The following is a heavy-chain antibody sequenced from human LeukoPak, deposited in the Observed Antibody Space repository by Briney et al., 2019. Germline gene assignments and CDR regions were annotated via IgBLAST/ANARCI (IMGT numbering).Heavy chain of an antibody. CDR1: GFTFSTYA. D-gene: IGHD2-15*01. CDR2: IGGSGDST. J-gene: IGHJ4*02. Sequence: PGGSLRLSCAASGFTFSTYAMSWVRQAPGKGLEWVSAIGGSGDSTNYADSVKGRFTISRDNSKNTLYMQMNSLRVEDTAVYYCAKNGGDSCYSHSDYWGQGTLVTVSS. V-gene: IGHV3-23*01. CDR3: AKNGGDSCYSHSDY.